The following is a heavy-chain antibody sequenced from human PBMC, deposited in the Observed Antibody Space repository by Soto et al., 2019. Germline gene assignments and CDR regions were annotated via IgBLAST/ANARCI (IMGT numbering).Heavy chain of an antibody. J-gene: IGHJ2*01. V-gene: IGHV4-30-4*01. Sequence: LQESGPGLVKPSQTLSLTCSVSGGSINNDDFHWSWLRQTQGKGLQWIGYVYYSGSSDCIPSLKSRLSMSIDKSKTQFTLKLSSVTAADTAIYYCARMSYYYDKWYFDLWGRGTLVTVSS. CDR1: GGSINNDDFH. CDR3: ARMSYYYDKWYFDL. CDR2: VYYSGSS. D-gene: IGHD3-22*01.